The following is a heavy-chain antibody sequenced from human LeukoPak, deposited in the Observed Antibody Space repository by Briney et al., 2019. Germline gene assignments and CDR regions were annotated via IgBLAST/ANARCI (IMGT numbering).Heavy chain of an antibody. J-gene: IGHJ4*02. V-gene: IGHV3-30-3*01. Sequence: PGGSLRLSCAASGFTFSSYAMHWVRQAPGKGLEWVAVISYDGSNKYYADSVKGRFTISRDNSKNTLYLQMNSLRAEDTAVYYCARDGATVVSYHYSDYWGQGTLVTVSS. CDR1: GFTFSSYA. D-gene: IGHD2-8*02. CDR3: ARDGATVVSYHYSDY. CDR2: ISYDGSNK.